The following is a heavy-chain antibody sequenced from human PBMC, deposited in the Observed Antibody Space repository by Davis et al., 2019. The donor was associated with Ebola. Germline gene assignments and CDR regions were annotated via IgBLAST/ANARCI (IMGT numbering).Heavy chain of an antibody. CDR3: ARGSRGIGPMYYYYYYMDV. CDR2: INPNSGGT. Sequence: ASVTVSCKTSGYTFTGNFIHWIRRAPGQGLEWMGWINPNSGGTKYAQKFQGRVAVTRDTGIGTAYMELSSLRSDDTAVYFCARGSRGIGPMYYYYYYMDVWGKGTTVTVSS. V-gene: IGHV1-2*02. J-gene: IGHJ6*03. D-gene: IGHD6-13*01. CDR1: GYTFTGNF.